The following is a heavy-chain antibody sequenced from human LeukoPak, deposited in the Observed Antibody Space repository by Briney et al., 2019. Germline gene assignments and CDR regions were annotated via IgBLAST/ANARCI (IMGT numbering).Heavy chain of an antibody. Sequence: PSETLSLTCAVYGGSFSGYYWSWLRQPPGKGLEWIGEINHSGSTNYNPSLKSRVTMSVDTSKNQFSLKLSSVTAADTAVYYCARVVVIIHFFDYWGQGTLVTVSS. J-gene: IGHJ4*02. V-gene: IGHV4-34*01. CDR2: INHSGST. D-gene: IGHD3-22*01. CDR1: GGSFSGYY. CDR3: ARVVVIIHFFDY.